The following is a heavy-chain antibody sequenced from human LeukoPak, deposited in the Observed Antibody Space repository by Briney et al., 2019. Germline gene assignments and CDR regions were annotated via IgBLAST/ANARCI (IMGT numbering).Heavy chain of an antibody. CDR1: GGSVSSTEFY. CDR2: IYYTGST. CDR3: ARLSKGRYFDYIFDY. V-gene: IGHV4-39*01. D-gene: IGHD3-9*01. Sequence: ASETLSLTCTVSGGSVSSTEFYWGWIRQPPGKGLRWIGNIYYTGSTYYNPSLNSRVTMSVDTSQNQFSLKMTSVTAADTAVYYCARLSKGRYFDYIFDYWGQGTLVTVSS. J-gene: IGHJ4*02.